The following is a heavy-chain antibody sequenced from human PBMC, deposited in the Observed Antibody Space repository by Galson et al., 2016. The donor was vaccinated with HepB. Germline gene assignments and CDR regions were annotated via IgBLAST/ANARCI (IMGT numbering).Heavy chain of an antibody. J-gene: IGHJ4*02. V-gene: IGHV4-39*01. CDR3: ARRPTYAYFFDY. CDR2: FYYTGST. D-gene: IGHD2/OR15-2a*01. CDR1: GGSVSSSSHY. Sequence: EPLSLTCTVSGGSVSSSSHYWGWIRQPPGKGLEWIGNFYYTGSTYYNPSLKSRVTISVDTSRNQVSLNLTSLTAADTAVYFCARRPTYAYFFDYWGQGTLVAVSS.